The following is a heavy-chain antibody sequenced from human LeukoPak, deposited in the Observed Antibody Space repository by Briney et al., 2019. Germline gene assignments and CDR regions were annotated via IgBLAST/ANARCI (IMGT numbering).Heavy chain of an antibody. CDR1: GFTFSSYA. CDR2: ISYDGSNK. V-gene: IGHV3-30-3*01. CDR3: AREKGFGELHGMDV. J-gene: IGHJ6*02. Sequence: GGSLRLSCAASGFTFSSYAMHWVRQAPGKGLEGVAVISYDGSNKYYADSVKGRFTISRDNSKNTLYLQMNSLRAEDTAVYYCAREKGFGELHGMDVWGQGTTVTVSS. D-gene: IGHD3-10*01.